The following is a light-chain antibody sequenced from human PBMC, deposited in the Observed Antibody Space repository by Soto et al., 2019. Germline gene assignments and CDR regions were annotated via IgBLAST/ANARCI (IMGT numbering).Light chain of an antibody. CDR3: QQYNNWPFS. Sequence: EIVMTNSPATLSVSQWEIATLSCRAAQGVTTNFAWYQQKSGQSPRLLIYDVSIRATGVPARFSGTGSETDFTLTIRGLQSEDSAIDFCQQYNNWPFSFGQGTRLEIK. J-gene: IGKJ5*01. CDR1: QGVTTN. CDR2: DVS. V-gene: IGKV3-15*01.